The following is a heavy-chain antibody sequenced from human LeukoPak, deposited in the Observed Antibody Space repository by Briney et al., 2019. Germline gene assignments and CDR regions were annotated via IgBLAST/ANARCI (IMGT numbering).Heavy chain of an antibody. V-gene: IGHV1-46*01. CDR3: ARGGGEQLVNYYYYYYMDV. CDR1: GYTFTSYY. J-gene: IGHJ6*03. CDR2: INPSGGST. D-gene: IGHD6-6*01. Sequence: ASVKASCKASGYTFTSYYMHWVRQAPGQGLEWMGIINPSGGSTSYAQKFQGRVTMTRDTSTSTVYMELSSLRSEDTAVYYCARGGGEQLVNYYYYYYMDVWGKGTTVTVSS.